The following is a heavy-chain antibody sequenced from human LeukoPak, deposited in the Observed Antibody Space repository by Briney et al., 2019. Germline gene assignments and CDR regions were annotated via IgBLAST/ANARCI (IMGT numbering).Heavy chain of an antibody. CDR2: IRYDGSNK. D-gene: IGHD3-10*01. CDR1: GFTFSSYG. J-gene: IGHJ4*02. CDR3: ASLWFGGLFGFDY. V-gene: IGHV3-30*02. Sequence: GGSLRLSWAASGFTFSSYGMHWVRQAPGKGLEWVAFIRYDGSNKYYADSVKGRFTISRDNSKNTLYLQMNSLRAEDTAVYYCASLWFGGLFGFDYWGQGTLVTVSS.